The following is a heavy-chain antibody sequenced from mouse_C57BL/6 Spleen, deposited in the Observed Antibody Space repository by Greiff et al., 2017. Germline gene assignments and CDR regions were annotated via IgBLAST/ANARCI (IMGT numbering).Heavy chain of an antibody. CDR3: TRGNYYGGSYAWYFGV. CDR1: GYTFTSYW. CDR2: IYPGNSDT. J-gene: IGHJ1*03. D-gene: IGHD1-1*01. Sequence: VQLKESGTVLARPGASVKMSCKTSGYTFTSYWMHWVKQRPGQGLEWIGAIYPGNSDTSYNQKFKGKANLTAVTSASTAYMELSSLTQEDAAVYYCTRGNYYGGSYAWYFGVWGTGTTVTVSS. V-gene: IGHV1-5*01.